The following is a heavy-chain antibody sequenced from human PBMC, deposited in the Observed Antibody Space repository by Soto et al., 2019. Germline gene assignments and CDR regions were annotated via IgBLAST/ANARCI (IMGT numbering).Heavy chain of an antibody. D-gene: IGHD5-12*01. CDR1: GGSISSYY. Sequence: SETLSLTCTVSGGSISSYYRSWIRQPPGKGLEWIGYIYYSGSTNYNPSLKSRVTISVDTSKNQFSLKLSSVTAADTAVYYCARAYGVYVPFDYWGQGTLVTVSS. CDR2: IYYSGST. CDR3: ARAYGVYVPFDY. J-gene: IGHJ4*02. V-gene: IGHV4-59*01.